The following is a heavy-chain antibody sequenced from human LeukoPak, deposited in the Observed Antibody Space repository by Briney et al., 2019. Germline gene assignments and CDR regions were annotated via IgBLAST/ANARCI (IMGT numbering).Heavy chain of an antibody. V-gene: IGHV4-31*03. CDR1: GGSISSGGYY. D-gene: IGHD3-22*01. CDR2: IYYSGST. CDR3: ARSRVYYDSTNWFDP. Sequence: PSETLSLTCTVSGGSISSGGYYWSWIRQHPGKGLEWIGYIYYSGSTYYNPSLKSRVTISVDTSKNQFSLKLSSVTAADTAVYYCARSRVYYDSTNWFDPWGQGTLVTVSS. J-gene: IGHJ5*02.